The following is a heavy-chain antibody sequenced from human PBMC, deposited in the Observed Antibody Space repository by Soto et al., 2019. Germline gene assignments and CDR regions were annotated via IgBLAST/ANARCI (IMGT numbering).Heavy chain of an antibody. J-gene: IGHJ4*02. CDR3: AKDIGGTTVLTPPPN. CDR2: ISWNSGSI. V-gene: IGHV3-9*01. D-gene: IGHD4-4*01. CDR1: GFTFDDYA. Sequence: EVQLVESGGGLVQPGRSLRLSCAASGFTFDDYAMHWVRQAPGKGLERVSGISWNSGSIGYADSVKGRFTISRDNAKNSLYLQMNSLRAEDTALYYCAKDIGGTTVLTPPPNWGQGTLVTVSS.